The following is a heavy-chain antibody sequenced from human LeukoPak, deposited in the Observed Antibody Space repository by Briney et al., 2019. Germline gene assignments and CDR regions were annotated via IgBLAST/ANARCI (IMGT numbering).Heavy chain of an antibody. D-gene: IGHD1-1*01. V-gene: IGHV3-49*04. Sequence: PGGSLRLSCTASGFTFGDYTISWVRQAPGKGLGWVGLIRSKAYGGTTEYAASVKGRFTISRDDSKSIAYLQMHSLKIEDTAVYYCTRDEDGQYNPWGQGTLVTVSS. CDR1: GFTFGDYT. CDR3: TRDEDGQYNP. J-gene: IGHJ5*02. CDR2: IRSKAYGGTT.